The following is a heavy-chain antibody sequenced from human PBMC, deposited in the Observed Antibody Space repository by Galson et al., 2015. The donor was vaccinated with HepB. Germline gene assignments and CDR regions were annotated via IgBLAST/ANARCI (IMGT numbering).Heavy chain of an antibody. CDR2: ISYDGSNK. CDR1: GFTFSSYA. V-gene: IGHV3-30-3*01. CDR3: ARGEYNQAMSLDY. J-gene: IGHJ4*02. D-gene: IGHD1-14*01. Sequence: SLRLSCAASGFTFSSYAMHWVRQAPGKGLEWVAVISYDGSNKYYADSVKGQFTISRDNSKNTLYLQMNSLRAEDTAVYYCARGEYNQAMSLDYWGQGTLVTVSS.